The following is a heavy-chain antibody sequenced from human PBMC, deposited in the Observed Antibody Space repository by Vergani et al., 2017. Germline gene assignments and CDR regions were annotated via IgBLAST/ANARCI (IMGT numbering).Heavy chain of an antibody. D-gene: IGHD6-19*01. V-gene: IGHV4-38-2*01. CDR2: LYYRGRT. Sequence: QIQLQESGPGLVKASETLSLTCGVSRFSVSSGYHWGWIRQPPGKGLEWIGALYYRGRTDYSPSLKNRVTISMDTSRNQFSLHLRSVTAADTAVYYCARHAQPIALAGSILDSNWRDPWGPGTLVTVSS. J-gene: IGHJ5*02. CDR3: ARHAQPIALAGSILDSNWRDP. CDR1: RFSVSSGYH.